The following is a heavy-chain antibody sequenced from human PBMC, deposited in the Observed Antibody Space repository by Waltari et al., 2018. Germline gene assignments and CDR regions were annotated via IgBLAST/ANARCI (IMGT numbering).Heavy chain of an antibody. Sequence: QVQLQESGPGLVKPSQTLSLTCTFSGGYISSRSYYWSWVRQTPGKGREWIGYVYSSVSTYYNPSLMTRVDISKHTSTNQFSLKLTSVTAADTAVYYCARVTAVTGTGGMDVWGQGTTVIVSS. CDR2: VYSSVST. V-gene: IGHV4-30-4*01. J-gene: IGHJ6*02. CDR3: ARVTAVTGTGGMDV. CDR1: GGYISSRSYY. D-gene: IGHD6-19*01.